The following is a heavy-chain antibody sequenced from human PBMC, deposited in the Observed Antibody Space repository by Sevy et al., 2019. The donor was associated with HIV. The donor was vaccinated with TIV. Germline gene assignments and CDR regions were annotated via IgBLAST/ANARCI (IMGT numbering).Heavy chain of an antibody. D-gene: IGHD2-15*01. Sequence: GGSLRLSCAASGFTFSSYAMHWVRQAPGKGPEWVAVISYDGSNKYYADSVKGRFTISRDNSKNTLYLQMNSLRAEDTAVYYCARTQIGYCSGGSCYSDAFDIWGQGTMVTVSS. J-gene: IGHJ3*02. CDR1: GFTFSSYA. CDR2: ISYDGSNK. V-gene: IGHV3-30*04. CDR3: ARTQIGYCSGGSCYSDAFDI.